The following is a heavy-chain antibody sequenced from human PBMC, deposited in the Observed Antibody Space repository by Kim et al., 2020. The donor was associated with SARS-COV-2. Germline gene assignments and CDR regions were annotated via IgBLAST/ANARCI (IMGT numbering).Heavy chain of an antibody. Sequence: GESLKISCKGSGYRFTSYWIGWVRQMPGKGLEWMGIIYPGDSDTRYSPSFQGQVNISADKSISTAYLQWSSLKASDTAMYYCASAGPPNYYDSRDLNYWGQGTLVTVSS. V-gene: IGHV5-51*01. CDR2: IYPGDSDT. D-gene: IGHD3-22*01. CDR1: GYRFTSYW. CDR3: ASAGPPNYYDSRDLNY. J-gene: IGHJ4*02.